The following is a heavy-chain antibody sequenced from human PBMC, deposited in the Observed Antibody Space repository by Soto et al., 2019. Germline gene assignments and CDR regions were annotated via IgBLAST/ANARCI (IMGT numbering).Heavy chain of an antibody. CDR2: ISSSSSTI. V-gene: IGHV3-48*02. CDR1: GFTFSSYS. Sequence: PGGSLRLSCAASGFTFSSYSMNWVRQAPGKGLEWVSYISSSSSTIYYADSVKGRFTISRDNAKNSLYLQMNSLRDEDTAVYYYASIGSWYNRWYNWFDPWGQGTLVTVSS. D-gene: IGHD6-13*01. CDR3: ASIGSWYNRWYNWFDP. J-gene: IGHJ5*02.